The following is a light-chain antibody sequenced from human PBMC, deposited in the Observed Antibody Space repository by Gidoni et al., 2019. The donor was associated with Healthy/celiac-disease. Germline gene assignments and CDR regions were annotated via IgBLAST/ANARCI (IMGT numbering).Light chain of an antibody. CDR2: EVS. Sequence: QSALTQPASVSGSPGQSIPISCTGTSSDVGGYHYVSWYQQHPGKTPKLMIYEVSNRPSGVSNRFSGSKSGNTASLTISGLHAEDEADYYCSSYTSSSTRVFGTGTKVTVL. CDR1: SSDVGGYHY. V-gene: IGLV2-14*01. J-gene: IGLJ1*01. CDR3: SSYTSSSTRV.